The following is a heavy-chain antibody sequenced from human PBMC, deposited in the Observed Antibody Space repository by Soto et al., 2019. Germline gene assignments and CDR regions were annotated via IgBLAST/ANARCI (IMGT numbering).Heavy chain of an antibody. V-gene: IGHV3-48*03. D-gene: IGHD3-10*01. J-gene: IGHJ6*02. CDR2: ISSSGITI. Sequence: EEQLVESGGGLIQPGGSLRLSCAASGFTFSSYEMNWVRQAPGKGLEWVSYISSSGITIYYADFVKGRFTISRDNAKNPLYLQMNSLRAEDTAVYYCAREGFEVRTRHYYGMDVWGQGTTVTVSS. CDR3: AREGFEVRTRHYYGMDV. CDR1: GFTFSSYE.